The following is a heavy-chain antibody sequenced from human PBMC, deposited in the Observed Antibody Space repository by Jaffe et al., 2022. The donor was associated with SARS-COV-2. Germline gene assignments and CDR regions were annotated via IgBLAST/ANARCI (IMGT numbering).Heavy chain of an antibody. Sequence: QITLKESGPTLVKPTQTLTLTCTFSGFSLSTSGVGVGWIRQPPGKALEWLALIYWNDDKRYSPSLKSRLTITKDTSKNQVVLTMTNMDPVDTATYYCAHSQLGYCSSTSCYWGPRFDAFDIWGQGTMVTVSS. CDR1: GFSLSTSGVG. CDR3: AHSQLGYCSSTSCYWGPRFDAFDI. D-gene: IGHD2-2*01. V-gene: IGHV2-5*01. J-gene: IGHJ3*02. CDR2: IYWNDDK.